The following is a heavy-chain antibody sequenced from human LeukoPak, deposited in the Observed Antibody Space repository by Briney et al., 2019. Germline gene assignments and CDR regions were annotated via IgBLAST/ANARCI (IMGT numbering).Heavy chain of an antibody. J-gene: IGHJ4*02. CDR1: GYTFTSYY. CDR3: AKPGRRYDYVWGSYRPQPIDY. D-gene: IGHD3-16*02. CDR2: INPSGGST. V-gene: IGHV1-46*01. Sequence: ASVKVSCKASGYTFTSYYMHWVRQAPGQGLEWMGIINPSGGSTSYAQKFQGRVTMTRDTSTSTVYMELSSLGAEDTAVYYCAKPGRRYDYVWGSYRPQPIDYWGQGTLVTVSS.